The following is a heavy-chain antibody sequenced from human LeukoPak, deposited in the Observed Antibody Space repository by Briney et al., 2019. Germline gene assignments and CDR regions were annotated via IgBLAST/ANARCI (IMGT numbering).Heavy chain of an antibody. V-gene: IGHV4-59*12. J-gene: IGHJ4*02. CDR3: ARGGGNYYYDSSGYHTRLDY. CDR2: IYYSGST. Sequence: SETLSLTCTVSGGSISSYYWSWIRQPPGKGLEWIGYIYYSGSTNYNPSLKSRVTISVDTSKNQFSLKLSSVTAADTAVYYCARGGGNYYYDSSGYHTRLDYWGQGTLVTVSS. D-gene: IGHD3-22*01. CDR1: GGSISSYY.